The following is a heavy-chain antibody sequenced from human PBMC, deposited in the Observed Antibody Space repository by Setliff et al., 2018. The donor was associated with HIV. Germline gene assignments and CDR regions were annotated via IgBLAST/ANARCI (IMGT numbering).Heavy chain of an antibody. CDR1: GYTFTSYD. CDR3: ARRYGRYYYYYMDV. D-gene: IGHD3-10*01. J-gene: IGHJ6*03. Sequence: ASVMVSCKASGYTFTSYDINWVRQATGQGLEWMGWMNPNSGNTGYAQKFQGRVTITRNTSISTAYMELSSLRSEDTAVYYCARRYGRYYYYYMDVWGKGTTVTVSS. V-gene: IGHV1-8*03. CDR2: MNPNSGNT.